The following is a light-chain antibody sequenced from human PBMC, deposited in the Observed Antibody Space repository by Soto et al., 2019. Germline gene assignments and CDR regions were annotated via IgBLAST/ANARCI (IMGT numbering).Light chain of an antibody. CDR1: QSISSW. CDR2: KAS. J-gene: IGKJ1*01. CDR3: QQYNSYPWT. Sequence: DIQMTQSPSTLSASVGDRVTITCRASQSISSWLAWYQKKPGKAPMLLIYKASSLESGVPSRFSGSGSGTEFNLTISSLQPDDFATYYCQQYNSYPWTFGQGTKVEIK. V-gene: IGKV1-5*03.